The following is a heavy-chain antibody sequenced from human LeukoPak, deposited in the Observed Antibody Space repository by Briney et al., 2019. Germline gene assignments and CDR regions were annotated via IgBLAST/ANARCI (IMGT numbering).Heavy chain of an antibody. CDR3: ARDHGFLMVRYFDY. D-gene: IGHD3-10*01. J-gene: IGHJ4*02. CDR1: GFTFSSYW. V-gene: IGHV3-74*01. CDR2: INSDGSST. Sequence: PGGSLRLSCAASGFTFSSYWMHWVRQAPGKGLVWVSRINSDGSSTSYADSVKGRFTISRDNAKNTLYLQMNSLRAEDTVVYYCARDHGFLMVRYFDYWGQGTLVTVSS.